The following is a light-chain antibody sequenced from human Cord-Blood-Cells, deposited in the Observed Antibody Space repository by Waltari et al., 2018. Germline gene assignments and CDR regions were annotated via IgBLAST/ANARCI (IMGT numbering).Light chain of an antibody. Sequence: SYVLTQPPSVSVAPGKTARITCGGNNIGSKSVHWYQQKPGQAPVLVIYYDSDRPSGIPGRFSGSNSGNTATLTISRVEAGDEADYYCQVWDRSSDHRVFGGGTKLTVL. CDR1: NIGSKS. CDR2: YDS. V-gene: IGLV3-21*04. J-gene: IGLJ3*02. CDR3: QVWDRSSDHRV.